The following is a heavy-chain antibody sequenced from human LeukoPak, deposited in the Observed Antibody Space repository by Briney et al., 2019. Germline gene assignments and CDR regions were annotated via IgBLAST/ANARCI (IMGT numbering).Heavy chain of an antibody. Sequence: GGSLRLSCAASGFTFSSYWMHWVRQAPGKGLVWVSRINSDGSSASYADSVKGRFTISRDNSKNTLYLQMNSLRAEDTAVYYCARDPGYSYGYAFDIWGQGTMVTVSS. V-gene: IGHV3-74*01. J-gene: IGHJ3*02. D-gene: IGHD5-18*01. CDR3: ARDPGYSYGYAFDI. CDR2: INSDGSSA. CDR1: GFTFSSYW.